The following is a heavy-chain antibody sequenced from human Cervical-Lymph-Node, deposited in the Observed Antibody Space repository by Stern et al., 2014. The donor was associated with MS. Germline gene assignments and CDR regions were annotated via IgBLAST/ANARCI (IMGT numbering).Heavy chain of an antibody. Sequence: QLQLQESGPGLVKPSETLSLTCTVSGGSINTSPYYWGWIRQPPGKGLEWIGSMYYTGSTYYNPSLQSRVTISGDTSKNQFSLKLSSVTAAETAVYYCARHFRYIWSDYVDSGDAFDIWGQGTMVTVSS. CDR2: MYYTGST. D-gene: IGHD3-3*01. J-gene: IGHJ3*02. V-gene: IGHV4-39*01. CDR3: ARHFRYIWSDYVDSGDAFDI. CDR1: GGSINTSPYY.